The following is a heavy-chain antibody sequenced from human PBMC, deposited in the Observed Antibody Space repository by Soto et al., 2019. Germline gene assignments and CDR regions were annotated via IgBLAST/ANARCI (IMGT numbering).Heavy chain of an antibody. D-gene: IGHD3-22*01. CDR1: GFTFTNAW. J-gene: IGHJ4*02. CDR2: VKSKTDGGTT. V-gene: IGHV3-15*01. Sequence: GGSLRLSCAASGFTFTNAWMTWVRQAPGKGLEWVGRVKSKTDGGTTDYAAPVIGRSSISRDDSKNTLYLQMNSLESEDTAVYYCATDAYYDTSGYWFWGQGTLVTVSS. CDR3: ATDAYYDTSGYWF.